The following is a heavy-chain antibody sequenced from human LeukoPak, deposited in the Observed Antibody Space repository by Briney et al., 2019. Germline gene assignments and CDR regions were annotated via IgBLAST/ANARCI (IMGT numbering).Heavy chain of an antibody. CDR1: GGSISSSSYY. V-gene: IGHV4-39*07. Sequence: SETLSLTCTVPGGSISSSSYYWGWIRQPPGKGLEWIGSIYYSGSTYYNPSLKSRVTISVDTSKNQFSLKLSSVTAADTAVYYCARVDITTVASLWYFDLWGRGTLVTVSS. J-gene: IGHJ2*01. D-gene: IGHD4-23*01. CDR3: ARVDITTVASLWYFDL. CDR2: IYYSGST.